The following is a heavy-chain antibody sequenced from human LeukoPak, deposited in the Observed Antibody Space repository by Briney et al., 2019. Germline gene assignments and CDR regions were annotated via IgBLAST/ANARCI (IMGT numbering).Heavy chain of an antibody. D-gene: IGHD3-9*01. Sequence: GGSLRLSCAASGFTFSSYSMNWVRQAPGKGLEWVSSISSSSSYIYYADSVKGRFTISRDNAKNSLYLQMNSLRAEDTAVYYCARDPYYDILTGHTVDYWGQGTLVTVSS. CDR2: ISSSSSYI. V-gene: IGHV3-21*01. CDR3: ARDPYYDILTGHTVDY. J-gene: IGHJ4*02. CDR1: GFTFSSYS.